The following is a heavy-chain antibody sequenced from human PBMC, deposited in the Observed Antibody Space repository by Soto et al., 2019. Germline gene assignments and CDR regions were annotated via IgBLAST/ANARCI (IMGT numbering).Heavy chain of an antibody. V-gene: IGHV3-23*01. Sequence: EVQLLESGGGVVQPGGSLRLSCAASGFTFSTYAMSWVRQAPGKGLEWVSTITTSGGNTYYADSVQGRFTISRDNSKNTLYLQMNSLRAEDTAVYYCAGRYCTNGVCYTNDDYYIDVWGKGTTVTVSS. CDR1: GFTFSTYA. J-gene: IGHJ6*03. CDR3: AGRYCTNGVCYTNDDYYIDV. CDR2: ITTSGGNT. D-gene: IGHD2-8*01.